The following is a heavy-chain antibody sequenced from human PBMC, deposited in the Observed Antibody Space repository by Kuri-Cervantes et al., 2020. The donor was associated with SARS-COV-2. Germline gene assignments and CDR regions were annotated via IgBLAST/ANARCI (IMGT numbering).Heavy chain of an antibody. D-gene: IGHD1-1*01. J-gene: IGHJ4*02. CDR3: VRDGDHWNFDY. Sequence: GGSLRLSCAASGFTFSSYAMSWVRQAPGKGLEWVSAISGSGGSTYYADSVKGRFTLFRDNAKNMLFLQMNSLRAEDTAVYYCVRDGDHWNFDYWGQGTLGTVSS. CDR2: ISGSGGST. V-gene: IGHV3-23*01. CDR1: GFTFSSYA.